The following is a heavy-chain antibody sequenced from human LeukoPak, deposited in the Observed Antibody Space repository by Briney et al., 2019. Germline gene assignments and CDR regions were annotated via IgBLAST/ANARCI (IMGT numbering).Heavy chain of an antibody. V-gene: IGHV3-23*01. Sequence: GGSLRLSCAASGFTFSSYGMNWVRQAPGKGLEWVSYISSTSTTIYYADSVKGRFTISRDNSKNTLYLQMNSLRAEDTAVYYCAKEDTYYYDSSGYYYPDAFDIWGQGTMVTVSS. D-gene: IGHD3-22*01. J-gene: IGHJ3*02. CDR1: GFTFSSYG. CDR2: ISSTSTTI. CDR3: AKEDTYYYDSSGYYYPDAFDI.